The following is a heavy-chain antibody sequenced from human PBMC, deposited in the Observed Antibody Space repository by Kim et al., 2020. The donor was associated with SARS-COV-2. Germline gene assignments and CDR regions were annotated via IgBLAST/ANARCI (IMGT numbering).Heavy chain of an antibody. J-gene: IGHJ6*02. CDR1: GYTFTSYY. Sequence: ASVKVSCKASGYTFTSYYMHWVRQAPGQGLEWMGIINPSGGSTSYAQKFQGRVTMTRDTSTSTVYMELSSLRSEDTAVYYCAREPWGSGYSDYYYYYGMDVWGQGTTVTVSS. CDR3: AREPWGSGYSDYYYYYGMDV. V-gene: IGHV1-46*01. CDR2: INPSGGST. D-gene: IGHD3-22*01.